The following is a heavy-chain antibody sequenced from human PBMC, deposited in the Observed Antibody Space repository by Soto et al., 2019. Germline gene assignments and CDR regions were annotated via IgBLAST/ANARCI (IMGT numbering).Heavy chain of an antibody. Sequence: AVSLKISCKGSGYSFTSYWISWVRQMPVKGLEWMGRIDPSDSYTNYSPSFQCHVTISADKSISTAYLQWSSLKASDTAMYYCARHKGIAAALDAFDIWGQGTMVTVSS. CDR3: ARHKGIAAALDAFDI. CDR1: GYSFTSYW. CDR2: IDPSDSYT. J-gene: IGHJ3*02. V-gene: IGHV5-10-1*01. D-gene: IGHD6-13*01.